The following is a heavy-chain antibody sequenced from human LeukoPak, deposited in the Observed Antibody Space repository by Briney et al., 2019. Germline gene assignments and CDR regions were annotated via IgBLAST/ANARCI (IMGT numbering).Heavy chain of an antibody. Sequence: SETLSLTCAVSGDSISNINWWWSWVRQPPGKGLEWIGEIHDGGSTTYHPSLKSRVTISVDKSKNQFSLTLTSVTAADTAVYFCARDYYDSSGYLLFDYWGQGTLVTVSS. V-gene: IGHV4-4*02. D-gene: IGHD3-22*01. CDR2: IHDGGST. CDR1: GDSISNINW. J-gene: IGHJ4*02. CDR3: ARDYYDSSGYLLFDY.